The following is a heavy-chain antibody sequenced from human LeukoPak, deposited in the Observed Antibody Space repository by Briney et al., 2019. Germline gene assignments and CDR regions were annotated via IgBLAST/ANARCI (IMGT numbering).Heavy chain of an antibody. Sequence: PSETLSLTCTVSGGSINSYYWSWIRQPPGKGLEWIGYIYYSGSTNYNPSLKSRVTISVDTSKNQFSLRLSSVTAADTAVYYCARALYDMPYYYMDVWGKGTTVTISS. J-gene: IGHJ6*03. V-gene: IGHV4-59*01. CDR1: GGSINSYY. CDR3: ARALYDMPYYYMDV. D-gene: IGHD3-9*01. CDR2: IYYSGST.